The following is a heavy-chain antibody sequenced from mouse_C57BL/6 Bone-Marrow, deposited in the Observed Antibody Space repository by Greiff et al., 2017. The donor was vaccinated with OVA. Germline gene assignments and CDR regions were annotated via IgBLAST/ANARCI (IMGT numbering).Heavy chain of an antibody. CDR2: IRLKSDNYAT. CDR1: GFTFSNYW. CDR3: TQYFTTVVATEYFDY. D-gene: IGHD1-1*01. Sequence: EVKLEESGGGLVQPGGSMKLSCVASGFTFSNYWMNWVRQSPEKGLEWVAQIRLKSDNYATHYAESVKGRFTISRDDSKSSVYLQMNNLRAEDTGIYYCTQYFTTVVATEYFDYWGQGTTLTVSS. J-gene: IGHJ2*01. V-gene: IGHV6-3*01.